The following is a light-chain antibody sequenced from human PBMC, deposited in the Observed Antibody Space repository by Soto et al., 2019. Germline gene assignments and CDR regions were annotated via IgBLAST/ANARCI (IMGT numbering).Light chain of an antibody. CDR1: NIGYKS. CDR3: QVWGSSSGHRHV. Sequence: SYELTQSPSVSVAPGQTARITCGGDNIGYKSVHWYQQKPGQAPVLVVSDDSDRPSGIPERFSGSNSGNVATLTITRVEAGDEADYYCQVWGSSSGHRHVFGTGTKVTVL. CDR2: DDS. V-gene: IGLV3-21*02. J-gene: IGLJ1*01.